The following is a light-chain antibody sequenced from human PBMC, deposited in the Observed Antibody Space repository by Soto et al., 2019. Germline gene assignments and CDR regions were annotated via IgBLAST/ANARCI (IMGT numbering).Light chain of an antibody. CDR1: QSVSSS. Sequence: EIVLTQSPATLSLSPGERATLSCRASQSVSSSLAWYQQKPGQAPRLFIYGASSRASGIPARFSGSGSGTDFTLTISSLEPEDFAVYYCQQRSNWPAITFGQGTRLEIK. CDR2: GAS. J-gene: IGKJ5*01. V-gene: IGKV3-11*01. CDR3: QQRSNWPAIT.